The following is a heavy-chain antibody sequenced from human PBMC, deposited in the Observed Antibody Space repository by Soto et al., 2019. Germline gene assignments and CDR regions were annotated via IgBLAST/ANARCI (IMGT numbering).Heavy chain of an antibody. CDR2: LYYDGSNK. D-gene: IGHD3-16*01. CDR1: GFTFSDYG. V-gene: IGHV3-33*01. Sequence: VQLVESGGGLVQPGGSLRLSCAASGFTFSDYGMHWVRQAPGKGLEWVASLYYDGSNKQYADSVRGRFTISRDDAKNTLYLQMNSLRAEDTAVYYCARDWVPFTWGQGTLVTVSS. CDR3: ARDWVPFT. J-gene: IGHJ5*02.